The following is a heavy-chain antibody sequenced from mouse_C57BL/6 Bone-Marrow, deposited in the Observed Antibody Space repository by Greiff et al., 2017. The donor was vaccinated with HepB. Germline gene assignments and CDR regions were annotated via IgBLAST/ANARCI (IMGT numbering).Heavy chain of an antibody. J-gene: IGHJ1*03. Sequence: EVKLVESGGDLVKPGGSLKLSCAASGFTFSSYGMSWVRQTPDKRLEWVATISSGGSYTYYPDSVKGRFTISRDNAKNTLYLQMSSLKSEDTAMYYCARHKNGSSYGYFDVWGTGTTVTVSS. CDR1: GFTFSSYG. V-gene: IGHV5-6*01. CDR2: ISSGGSYT. D-gene: IGHD1-1*01. CDR3: ARHKNGSSYGYFDV.